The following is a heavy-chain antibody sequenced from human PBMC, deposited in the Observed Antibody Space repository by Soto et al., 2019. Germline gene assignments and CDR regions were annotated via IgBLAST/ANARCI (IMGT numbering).Heavy chain of an antibody. D-gene: IGHD3-10*01. Sequence: GGSLRLSCAASGFTFSSYAMSWVRQAPGKGLEWVSAISGSGGSTYYADSVKGRFTISRDNSKNTLYLQMNSLRAEDTAVYYCAKGWELLWFGELTHFDYWGQGTLVTVSS. V-gene: IGHV3-23*01. CDR3: AKGWELLWFGELTHFDY. J-gene: IGHJ4*02. CDR1: GFTFSSYA. CDR2: ISGSGGST.